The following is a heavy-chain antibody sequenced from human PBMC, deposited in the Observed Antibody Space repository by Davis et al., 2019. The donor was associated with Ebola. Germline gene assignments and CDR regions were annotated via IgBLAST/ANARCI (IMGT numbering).Heavy chain of an antibody. D-gene: IGHD1-26*01. J-gene: IGHJ5*02. V-gene: IGHV4-39*07. CDR2: INHSGST. CDR1: GGSISSSSYY. Sequence: GSLRLSCTVSGGSISSSSYYWSWIRQPPGKGLEWIGEINHSGSTNYNPSLKSRVTISVDTSKNQFSLKLSSVTAADTAVYYCARGVGATTGWFDPWGQGTLVTVSS. CDR3: ARGVGATTGWFDP.